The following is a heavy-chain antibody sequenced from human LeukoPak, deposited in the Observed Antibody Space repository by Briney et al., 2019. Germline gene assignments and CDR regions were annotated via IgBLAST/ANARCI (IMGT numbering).Heavy chain of an antibody. CDR1: GGSISSSSYY. CDR2: IYYSGST. V-gene: IGHV4-39*07. CDR3: ARDGDYYDSSGYYDY. J-gene: IGHJ4*02. D-gene: IGHD3-22*01. Sequence: SETLSLTCTVSGGSISSSSYYWGWIRQPPGKGLEWIGSIYYSGSTYYNPSLKSRVTISVDTSKNQFSLKLSSVTAADTAVYYCARDGDYYDSSGYYDYWGQGTLVTVSS.